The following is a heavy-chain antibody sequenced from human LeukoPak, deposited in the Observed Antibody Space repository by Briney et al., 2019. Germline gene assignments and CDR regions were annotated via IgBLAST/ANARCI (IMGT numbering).Heavy chain of an antibody. Sequence: SQTLSLTCTVSGGSISSGGYYWSWIRQHPGKGLEWIGYIYYSGSTYYNPSLKSRVTISVDTSKNQFSLKLSSVTAADTAVYYCARDNRGSWYVYYYYGMDVWGQGTTVTVSS. J-gene: IGHJ6*02. D-gene: IGHD6-13*01. CDR3: ARDNRGSWYVYYYYGMDV. CDR1: GGSISSGGYY. CDR2: IYYSGST. V-gene: IGHV4-31*03.